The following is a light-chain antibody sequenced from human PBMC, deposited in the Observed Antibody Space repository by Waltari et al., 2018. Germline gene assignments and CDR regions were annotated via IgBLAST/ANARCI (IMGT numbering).Light chain of an antibody. CDR2: DTS. Sequence: EIVFTQSPATLSLSPGERATLSCRASQSVSIYLAWYHQKPSQAPRLLIYDTSNRATGIPARFSGSGAGTDFPLTITSLEPDDFADYYCQQRSAWPLTFGQGTRLEIK. CDR3: QQRSAWPLT. CDR1: QSVSIY. J-gene: IGKJ5*01. V-gene: IGKV3-11*01.